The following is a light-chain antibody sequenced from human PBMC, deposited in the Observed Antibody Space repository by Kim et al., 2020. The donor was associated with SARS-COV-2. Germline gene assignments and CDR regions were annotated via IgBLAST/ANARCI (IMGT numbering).Light chain of an antibody. Sequence: EIVMTQSPATLSMSPGERATLSCRASQSVSSNLAWYQQKPGQAPRLLIYDASTRATGIPARFSGSGSGTQFTLTISSLQSEDFAVYYCHQYNNWPLTFGGGTKLEI. CDR2: DAS. CDR3: HQYNNWPLT. CDR1: QSVSSN. J-gene: IGKJ4*01. V-gene: IGKV3-15*01.